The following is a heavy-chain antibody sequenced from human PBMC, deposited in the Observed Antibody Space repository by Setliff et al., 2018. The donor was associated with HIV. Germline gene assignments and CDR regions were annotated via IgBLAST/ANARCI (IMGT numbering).Heavy chain of an antibody. D-gene: IGHD1-26*01. Sequence: GGSLRLSCAASGFTFSDFWMDWVRQAPGKGLEWVATIKKDGSEIYYVDSVKGRFTISRDNARTSLYLEMSSLRVEDTAVYLCANLWEVGAWGQGTLVTVSS. CDR1: GFTFSDFW. CDR3: ANLWEVGA. J-gene: IGHJ5*02. CDR2: IKKDGSEI. V-gene: IGHV3-7*03.